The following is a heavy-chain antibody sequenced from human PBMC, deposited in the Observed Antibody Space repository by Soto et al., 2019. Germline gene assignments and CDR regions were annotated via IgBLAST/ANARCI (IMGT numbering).Heavy chain of an antibody. V-gene: IGHV4-61*01. D-gene: IGHD4-4*01. Sequence: PSETLSLTCTVSGGSVSSSTYYWTWIRQPPGKGLEWIGFMYYGGSTNYNPSLMSRVSISVDTSKNQFSLNLKSVTAADTATYFCARILRGYSNYGPEPPDYWGPGTLVTVSS. CDR1: GGSVSSSTYY. J-gene: IGHJ4*02. CDR2: MYYGGST. CDR3: ARILRGYSNYGPEPPDY.